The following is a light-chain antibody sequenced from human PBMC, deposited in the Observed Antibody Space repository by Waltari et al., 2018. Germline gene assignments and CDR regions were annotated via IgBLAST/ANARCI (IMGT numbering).Light chain of an antibody. J-gene: IGKJ1*01. Sequence: EIQLTQSPSSLSASVGDRVTITCRASQGISSYLAWYQQKPGKAPKLLIYKASTLQSGVPSRFSGSGSGTDFTLTISSLQPEDFATYYCQQHNTNPRTFGQGTKVEIK. CDR3: QQHNTNPRT. CDR2: KAS. V-gene: IGKV1-9*01. CDR1: QGISSY.